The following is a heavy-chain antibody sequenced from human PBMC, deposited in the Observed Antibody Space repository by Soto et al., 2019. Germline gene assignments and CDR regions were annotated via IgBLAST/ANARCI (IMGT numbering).Heavy chain of an antibody. CDR2: IYHSGST. V-gene: IGHV4-30-2*01. D-gene: IGHD1-1*01. J-gene: IGHJ5*02. CDR3: ARGETGTTSWFDP. Sequence: PSETLSLTCAVSGGSISSGGYSWSWIRQPPGKGLEWIGYIYHSGSTYYNPSLKSRVTISVDRSKNQFSLKLSSVTAADTAVYYCARGETGTTSWFDPWGQGTLVTVSS. CDR1: GGSISSGGYS.